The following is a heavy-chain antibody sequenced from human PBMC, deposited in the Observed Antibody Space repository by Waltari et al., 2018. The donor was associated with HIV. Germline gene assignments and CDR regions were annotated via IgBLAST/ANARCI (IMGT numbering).Heavy chain of an antibody. CDR2: RKEDGGER. CDR1: GFSVGSFW. V-gene: IGHV3-7*01. J-gene: IGHJ4*02. CDR3: ARGAGSV. Sequence: LEESGGGAVQPGESLRLSCEASGFSVGSFWVSWVRQVAGKGLEWVADRKEDGGERNVVDSVKGRFIVSRENAKNLLILKMDNLKMEDSGIYYCARGAGSVWGQGTLVTVSS.